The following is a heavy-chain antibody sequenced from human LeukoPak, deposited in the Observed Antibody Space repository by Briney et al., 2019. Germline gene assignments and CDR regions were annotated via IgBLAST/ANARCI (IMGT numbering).Heavy chain of an antibody. D-gene: IGHD5-12*01. CDR2: IRYDGSNK. V-gene: IGHV3-30*02. CDR3: AKDDFRSHIVATGRALLSY. J-gene: IGHJ4*02. Sequence: GGSLRLSCAASGFTFNNYGMPWVRQAPGKGLEWVAFIRYDGSNKYYADSVKGRFTISRDNPKNTLYLQMNSLRAEDTAVYYCAKDDFRSHIVATGRALLSYWGQAPLVTVSS. CDR1: GFTFNNYG.